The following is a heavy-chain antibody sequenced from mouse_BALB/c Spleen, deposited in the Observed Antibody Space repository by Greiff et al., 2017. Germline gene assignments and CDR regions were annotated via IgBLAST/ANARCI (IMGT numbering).Heavy chain of an antibody. CDR2: ISDGGSYT. V-gene: IGHV5-4*02. Sequence: EVQGVESGGGLVKPGGSLKLSCAASGFTFSDYYMYWVRQTPEKRLEWVATISDGGSYTYYPDSVKGRFTISRDNAKNNLYLQMSSPKSEDTAMYYCAREAYYRKGGYAMDYWGQGTSVTVSS. CDR3: AREAYYRKGGYAMDY. D-gene: IGHD2-14*01. CDR1: GFTFSDYY. J-gene: IGHJ4*01.